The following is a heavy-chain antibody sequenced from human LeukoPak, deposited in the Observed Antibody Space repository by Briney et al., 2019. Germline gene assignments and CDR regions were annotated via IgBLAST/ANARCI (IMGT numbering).Heavy chain of an antibody. J-gene: IGHJ6*03. D-gene: IGHD6-13*01. CDR2: ISSSSSYI. CDR1: GFTFSSYS. Sequence: GGSLRLSCAASGFTFSSYSMNWVRQAPGKGLEWVSSISSSSSYINYADSMKGRFTISRDNAKNSLYLQINSLRAEGTAVYYCARFYSSSWYNYYYMDVWGKGTTVTVSS. V-gene: IGHV3-21*01. CDR3: ARFYSSSWYNYYYMDV.